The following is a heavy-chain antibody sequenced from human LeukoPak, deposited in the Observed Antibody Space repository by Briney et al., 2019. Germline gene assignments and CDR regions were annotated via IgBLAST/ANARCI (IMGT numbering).Heavy chain of an antibody. V-gene: IGHV3-72*01. CDR2: TRDKANSYTT. Sequence: PGGSLRLSCAASGFTLSDHYMDWVRQAPGKGLEWVGRTRDKANSYTTDYAATVRGRFSISRDDSKRSLYLQMNSLKTDDTAVYYCARVTFQGPYGMDVWGQGTTVTVSS. D-gene: IGHD3-16*01. CDR3: ARVTFQGPYGMDV. CDR1: GFTLSDHY. J-gene: IGHJ6*02.